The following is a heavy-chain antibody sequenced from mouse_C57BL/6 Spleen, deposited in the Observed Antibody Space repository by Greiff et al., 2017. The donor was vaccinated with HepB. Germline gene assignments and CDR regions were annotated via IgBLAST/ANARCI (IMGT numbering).Heavy chain of an antibody. V-gene: IGHV2-6-1*01. CDR3: ARHGPGAMDY. CDR1: GFSLTSYG. CDR2: IWSDGST. J-gene: IGHJ4*01. Sequence: VKLMESGPGLVAPSQRLSITCTVSGFSLTSYGVHWVRQPPGKGLEWLVVIWSDGSTTYNSALKSRLSISKDNPKSQVFLKMNSLQTDDTAMYYCARHGPGAMDYWGQGTSVTVSS.